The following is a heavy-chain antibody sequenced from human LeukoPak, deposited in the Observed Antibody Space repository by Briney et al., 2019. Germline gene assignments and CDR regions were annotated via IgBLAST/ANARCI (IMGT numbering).Heavy chain of an antibody. CDR2: INWNNGSI. D-gene: IGHD4-17*01. CDR3: AKDMGGDYKSGTLDY. J-gene: IGHJ4*02. V-gene: IGHV3-9*01. Sequence: GGSLRLSCAASGFTFDDYAMHWVRQVPGKGLEWVSGINWNNGSIGYADSVKGRFTISRDNAKNSLYLQMNSLRAEDTALYHCAKDMGGDYKSGTLDYWGQGTLVTVSS. CDR1: GFTFDDYA.